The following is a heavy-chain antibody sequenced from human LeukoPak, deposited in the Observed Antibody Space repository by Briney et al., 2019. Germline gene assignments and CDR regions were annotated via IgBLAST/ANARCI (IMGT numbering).Heavy chain of an antibody. D-gene: IGHD2-15*01. V-gene: IGHV3-48*03. J-gene: IGHJ2*01. CDR3: ARGVCSGGSCLPSNWYFDL. CDR2: ISSSGSTI. Sequence: QPGGSLRLSCAASGFTFSSYEMNWVRQAPGKGLEWVSYISSSGSTIYYADSVKGRFTISRDNAKNSLYLQMNSLRAEDTAVYYCARGVCSGGSCLPSNWYFDLWGRGTLVTVSS. CDR1: GFTFSSYE.